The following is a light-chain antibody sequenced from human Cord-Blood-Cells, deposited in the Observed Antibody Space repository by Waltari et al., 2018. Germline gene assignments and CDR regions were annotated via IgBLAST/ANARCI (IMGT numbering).Light chain of an antibody. V-gene: IGKV1-39*01. J-gene: IGKJ1*01. CDR3: QQSYSTPWT. Sequence: DIQMTQSPSSLSASVGDRVTITCRASQSISSYLNWYQQKPGKAPKLLIYAASSLQSGVPSRFSGSGSGTGFTLTISSLQPEDFATYYCQQSYSTPWTFGQVTKVEIK. CDR1: QSISSY. CDR2: AAS.